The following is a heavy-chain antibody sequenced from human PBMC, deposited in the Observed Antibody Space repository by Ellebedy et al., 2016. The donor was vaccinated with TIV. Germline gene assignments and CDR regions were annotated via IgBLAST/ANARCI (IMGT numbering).Heavy chain of an antibody. V-gene: IGHV3-7*01. J-gene: IGHJ5*02. CDR1: GFSFSNFW. Sequence: GESLKISCAAWGFSFSNFWMSWVRQAPGKGLEWVAHIKTDGSETYYVDSVKGRFTISREHAKNALFLQMDGLRVDDSAVYYCVGFGVFNLWGQGAPVTVSS. D-gene: IGHD3-3*01. CDR3: VGFGVFNL. CDR2: IKTDGSET.